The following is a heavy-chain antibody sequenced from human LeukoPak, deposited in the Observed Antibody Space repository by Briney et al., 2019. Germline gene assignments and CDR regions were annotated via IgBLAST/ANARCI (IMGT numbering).Heavy chain of an antibody. J-gene: IGHJ4*02. D-gene: IGHD7-27*01. Sequence: PSETLSLTCTASGGSISSSIYYWGWIRQPPGKGLEWIGTIHYSGSTYYNPSLKSRVTISVDTSKNQFSLKLSSVTAADTAVYYCARSLKSSAPTKLGKYYFDYWGQGTLVTVSS. CDR3: ARSLKSSAPTKLGKYYFDY. CDR1: GGSISSSIYY. V-gene: IGHV4-39*01. CDR2: IHYSGST.